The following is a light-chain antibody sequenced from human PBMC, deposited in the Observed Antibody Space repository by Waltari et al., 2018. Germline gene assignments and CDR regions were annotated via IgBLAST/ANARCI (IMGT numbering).Light chain of an antibody. CDR3: QQSYRYPAT. Sequence: DIQMTQSPSALSASVGDRVTITCRASQSTTTWLAWYQQKPGKAPNLLIYRASTLKSGVPSRFSASGSGTEFTLNISGLQPDDFATYYCQQSYRYPATFGQGTKLEI. J-gene: IGKJ2*01. CDR2: RAS. V-gene: IGKV1-5*03. CDR1: QSTTTW.